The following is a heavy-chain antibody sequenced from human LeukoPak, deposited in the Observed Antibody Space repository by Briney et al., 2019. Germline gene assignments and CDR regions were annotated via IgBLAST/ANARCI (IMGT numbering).Heavy chain of an antibody. D-gene: IGHD6-19*01. CDR1: GFTFDDYA. J-gene: IGHJ3*02. CDR3: ASTVAVPAFDI. Sequence: GGSLRLSCAASGFTFDDYAMHWVRQAPGKGLEWVSLISGDGGSTYYADSVKGRFTISRDNSKNSLYLQMNSLRTEDTALYYYASTVAVPAFDIWGQGTMVTVSS. V-gene: IGHV3-43*02. CDR2: ISGDGGST.